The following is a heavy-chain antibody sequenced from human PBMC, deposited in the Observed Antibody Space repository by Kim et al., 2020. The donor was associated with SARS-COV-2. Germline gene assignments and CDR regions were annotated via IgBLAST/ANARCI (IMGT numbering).Heavy chain of an antibody. J-gene: IGHJ4*02. CDR3: ARNVGSGRTIAIDY. V-gene: IGHV1-2*04. D-gene: IGHD3-10*01. Sequence: AQTFQGWVTMTRDTSISTAYMELSRLRSDDTAVYYCARNVGSGRTIAIDYWGQGTLVTVSS.